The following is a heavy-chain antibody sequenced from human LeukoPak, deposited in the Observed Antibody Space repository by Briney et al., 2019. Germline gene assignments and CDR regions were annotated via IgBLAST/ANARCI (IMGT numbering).Heavy chain of an antibody. CDR2: INPSGGST. Sequence: RASVKVSCKASGYTFTSYYMHWVRQAPGQGLEWMGIINPSGGSTSYAQKFQGRVTMTRDTSTSTVYMELSSLRSEDTAVYYCAPQLGGLWYFDLWGRGTLVTVSS. CDR3: APQLGGLWYFDL. CDR1: GYTFTSYY. J-gene: IGHJ2*01. V-gene: IGHV1-46*01. D-gene: IGHD1-1*01.